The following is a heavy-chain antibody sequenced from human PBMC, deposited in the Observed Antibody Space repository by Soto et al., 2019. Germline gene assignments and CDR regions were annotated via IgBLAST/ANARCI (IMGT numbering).Heavy chain of an antibody. CDR1: GIPVSSNY. J-gene: IGHJ6*02. V-gene: IGHV3-53*04. Sequence: EVQLVESGGGLVQPGGSLRLSCAASGIPVSSNYMTWVRQAPGKGLEWVSVLHSGGDTYYANSVKGRFTISRHDSPNTLFLQMNSMTPEDTAVYYCARAVPYYYASRMDVLGQGTKVTVSS. CDR3: ARAVPYYYASRMDV. D-gene: IGHD3-10*01. CDR2: LHSGGDT.